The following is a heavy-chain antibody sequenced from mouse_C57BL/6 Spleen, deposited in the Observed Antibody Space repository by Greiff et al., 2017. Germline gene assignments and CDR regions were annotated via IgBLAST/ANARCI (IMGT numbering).Heavy chain of an antibody. V-gene: IGHV3-1*01. CDR3: ARGGPYGNYFDY. CDR2: ISYSGST. Sequence: EVKVVESGPGMVKPSQSLSLTCTVTGYSITSGYDWHWIRHFPGNKLEWMGYISYSGSTNYNPSLKSRISITHDTSKNHFFLKLNSVTTEDTATYYCARGGPYGNYFDYWGQGTTLTVSS. J-gene: IGHJ2*01. CDR1: GYSITSGYD. D-gene: IGHD2-1*01.